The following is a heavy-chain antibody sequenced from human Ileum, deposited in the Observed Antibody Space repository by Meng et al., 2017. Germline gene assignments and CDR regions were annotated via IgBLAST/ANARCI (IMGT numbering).Heavy chain of an antibody. Sequence: QVQLQESGPGLVKPSQTLSLTCSVSGGSFSSDNYYWHWIRQTQGEGLEWIGLTYYNGSPFYNPSLRSRVTISVDTSKDQFSLKLTSVTAADTAVYYCARERRHYYGSGSFDYWGQGILVTVSS. CDR3: ARERRHYYGSGSFDY. J-gene: IGHJ4*02. CDR2: TYYNGSP. D-gene: IGHD3-10*01. V-gene: IGHV4-30-4*01. CDR1: GGSFSSDNYY.